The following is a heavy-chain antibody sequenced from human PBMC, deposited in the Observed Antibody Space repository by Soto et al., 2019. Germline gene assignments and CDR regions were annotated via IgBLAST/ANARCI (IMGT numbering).Heavy chain of an antibody. CDR1: GASISSGDYY. CDR3: ARESRYWSSGVCSSSAMDV. Sequence: QVQLQESGPGLVKPSQTLSLTCTVSGASISSGDYYWNWVRQPPGKGLEWIGYTHYSGSTFYNPSFKGRRTILLDTSKNQVSLRLGPVTATDTAVYFCARESRYWSSGVCSSSAMDVWGQGTTVTVSS. D-gene: IGHD2-8*01. J-gene: IGHJ6*02. V-gene: IGHV4-30-4*01. CDR2: THYSGST.